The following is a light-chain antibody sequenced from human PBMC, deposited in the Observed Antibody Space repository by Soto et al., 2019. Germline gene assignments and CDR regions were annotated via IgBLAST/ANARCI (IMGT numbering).Light chain of an antibody. J-gene: IGLJ3*02. Sequence: QSALTQPASVSGSPGQSITISCTGTSSDVGGYKYVSWYQQHPGKAPKLMIYEVINRPSGVSNRFSGSKSGNTASLTISGLQADDEAYYYCSSYTSSVTLVFGGGTKLTVL. CDR2: EVI. CDR3: SSYTSSVTLV. V-gene: IGLV2-14*01. CDR1: SSDVGGYKY.